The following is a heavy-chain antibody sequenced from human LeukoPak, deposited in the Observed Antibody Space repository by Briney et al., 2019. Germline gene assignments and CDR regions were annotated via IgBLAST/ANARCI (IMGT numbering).Heavy chain of an antibody. D-gene: IGHD1-14*01. Sequence: GGSLRLSCAASGFTFSNYWMHWVRHAPGKGLVWVSRIYTDGSSTNYADSVKGRFTISRDNAKNTLYLQMNSLRGEDTAVYYCARGASNRFDYWGQGTLVTVSS. V-gene: IGHV3-74*01. J-gene: IGHJ4*02. CDR2: IYTDGSST. CDR1: GFTFSNYW. CDR3: ARGASNRFDY.